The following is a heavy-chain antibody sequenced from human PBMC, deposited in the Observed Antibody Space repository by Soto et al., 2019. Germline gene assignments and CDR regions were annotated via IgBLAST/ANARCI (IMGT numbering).Heavy chain of an antibody. CDR3: ARLHGYCIRTSCSGYYAMDV. J-gene: IGHJ6*02. CDR2: IYYSGST. Sequence: SETLSLTCTVSSGSISSSSYTWGWIRQPPGKGLEWIGSIYYSGSTYYNPSLKSRITVSVDTSKSQFSLNLSSVTAADTAVYYCARLHGYCIRTSCSGYYAMDVWGQGTTVTVSS. D-gene: IGHD2-2*01. V-gene: IGHV4-39*01. CDR1: SGSISSSSYT.